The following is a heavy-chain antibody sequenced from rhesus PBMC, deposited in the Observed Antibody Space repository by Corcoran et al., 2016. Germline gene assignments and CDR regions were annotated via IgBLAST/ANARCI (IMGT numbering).Heavy chain of an antibody. CDR1: GGSISSSNW. CDR3: ARRYYSGSYYEDY. V-gene: IGHV4-65*01. D-gene: IGHD3-16*01. CDR2: NYGGRGTT. J-gene: IGHJ4*01. Sequence: QVQLQESGPGLVKPSETLSLTCAVSGGSISSSNWWSWIRQSPGKGLEWIGYNYGGRGTTSYNPSLKSRVTISTATSKNPFSLRLSSVTAADTAVYYCARRYYSGSYYEDYWGQGVLVTVSS.